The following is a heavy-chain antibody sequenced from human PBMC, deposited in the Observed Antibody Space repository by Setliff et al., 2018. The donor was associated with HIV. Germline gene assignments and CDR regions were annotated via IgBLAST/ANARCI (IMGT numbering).Heavy chain of an antibody. J-gene: IGHJ4*02. CDR2: FDPQDGET. D-gene: IGHD5-12*01. V-gene: IGHV1-24*01. Sequence: ASVKVSCKASGYTFTDYYLHWLRQAPGQGLEWMAYFDPQDGETVYAQKFQGRVTMTEDTSTDTAYMELSGLRSEDTAVYYCAIDGAGGWLRPMPDYWGQGTLVTVSS. CDR3: AIDGAGGWLRPMPDY. CDR1: GYTFTDYY.